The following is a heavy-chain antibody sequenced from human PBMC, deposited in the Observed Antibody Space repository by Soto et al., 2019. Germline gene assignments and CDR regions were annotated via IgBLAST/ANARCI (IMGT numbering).Heavy chain of an antibody. CDR2: INHSGST. Sequence: SETLSLTCAVYGGSFSGYYWSWIRQPPGKGLEWIGEINHSGSTNYNPSLKSRVTISVDTSKNQFSLKLSSVTAADTAVYYCAREYSGYLERWGQGILVTVSS. V-gene: IGHV4-34*01. CDR1: GGSFSGYY. J-gene: IGHJ4*02. D-gene: IGHD5-12*01. CDR3: AREYSGYLER.